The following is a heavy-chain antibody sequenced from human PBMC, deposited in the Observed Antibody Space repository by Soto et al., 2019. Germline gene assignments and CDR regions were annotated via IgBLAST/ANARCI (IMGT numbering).Heavy chain of an antibody. V-gene: IGHV3-15*07. CDR2: ITSKTDGGTT. CDR3: TAETIVGATTQDY. D-gene: IGHD1-26*01. J-gene: IGHJ4*02. Sequence: EVQLVESGGGLVKPGGSLRLSCAASGFTFTNVWMNWVRQAPGKGLEWVGRITSKTDGGTTVYAAPVKGRFTVSRDDSRNTLYLQMNSLKTEDAAVYYCTAETIVGATTQDYWGQGTLVTVSS. CDR1: GFTFTNVW.